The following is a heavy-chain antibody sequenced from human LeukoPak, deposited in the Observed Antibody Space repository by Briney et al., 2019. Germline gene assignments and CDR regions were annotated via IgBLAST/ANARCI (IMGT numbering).Heavy chain of an antibody. D-gene: IGHD4-17*01. CDR2: IKYSGNT. J-gene: IGHJ3*02. CDR3: ARLLGDYETPAFDI. CDR1: GDSISRSHY. V-gene: IGHV4-39*01. Sequence: PSETLSLTCTVSGDSISRSHYWGWIRQPPGKGLEWIGSIKYSGNTFYNPSLKSRVTISVDTSKNQFSLKLSSVTAADTAVHYYARLLGDYETPAFDIWGQGTMVTVS.